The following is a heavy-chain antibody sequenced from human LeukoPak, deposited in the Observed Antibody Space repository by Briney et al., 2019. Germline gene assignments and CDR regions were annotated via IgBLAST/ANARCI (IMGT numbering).Heavy chain of an antibody. CDR1: GASISSTTYY. V-gene: IGHV4-39*07. CDR3: ARMAAAGTGFDY. Sequence: SETLSLTCTVSGASISSTTYYWGWIRQPPGKGLEWIGNIYYSGSTYYNPSLKSRVTISVDTSKNQFSLKLSSVTAADTAVYYCARMAAAGTGFDYWGQGTLVTVSS. CDR2: IYYSGST. J-gene: IGHJ4*02. D-gene: IGHD6-13*01.